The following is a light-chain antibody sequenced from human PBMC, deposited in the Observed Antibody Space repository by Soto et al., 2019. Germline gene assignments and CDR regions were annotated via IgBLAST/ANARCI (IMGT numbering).Light chain of an antibody. CDR3: QHYGDSLSIT. J-gene: IGKJ5*01. V-gene: IGKV3-20*01. CDR1: QSISGNY. Sequence: EVVLTQSPGTLCLYTLAIVNLSCRASQSISGNYLAWYQHKPGQAPRLLISGTYTRATGIPDRFSGRGSGTDFSLTISRLEPGDFAVYYCQHYGDSLSITCGQGKRLEIK. CDR2: GTY.